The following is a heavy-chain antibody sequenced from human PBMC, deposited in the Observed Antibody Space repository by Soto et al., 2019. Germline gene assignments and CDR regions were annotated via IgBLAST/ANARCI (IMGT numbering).Heavy chain of an antibody. CDR3: ARAAVYCGGDCYSNYYYGMDV. J-gene: IGHJ6*02. Sequence: GESLKISCKGSGYSFTSYWIGWVRQMPGKGLEWVGIIYPGESDTRYSPSFQGQGNISADKSISTAYLQWSRLKASDTVMYYCARAAVYCGGDCYSNYYYGMDVWGQGTTVTVSS. CDR2: IYPGESDT. CDR1: GYSFTSYW. V-gene: IGHV5-51*01. D-gene: IGHD2-21*02.